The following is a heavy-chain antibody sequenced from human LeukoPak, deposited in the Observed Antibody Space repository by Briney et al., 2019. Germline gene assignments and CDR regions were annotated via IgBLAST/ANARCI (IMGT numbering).Heavy chain of an antibody. D-gene: IGHD1-26*01. J-gene: IGHJ5*02. Sequence: GGSLRLSCAVSGFIVSSDYMSWVRQAPGKGLEWVANINQDGTDKYYVDSVKGRFTISRDNAKNSLYLQMNSLRAEDTAVYYCAREIVGTHKSRFDPWGQGTLVTVSS. CDR3: AREIVGTHKSRFDP. CDR2: INQDGTDK. CDR1: GFIVSSDY. V-gene: IGHV3-7*03.